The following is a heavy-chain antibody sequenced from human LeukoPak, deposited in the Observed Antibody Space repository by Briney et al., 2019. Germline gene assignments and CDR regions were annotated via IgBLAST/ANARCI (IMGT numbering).Heavy chain of an antibody. CDR2: IFYTGKT. V-gene: IGHV4-39*07. J-gene: IGHJ4*02. CDR1: GGSVYTSDYY. Sequence: PSETLSLTCTVSGGSVYTSDYYWGWVRQPPGKGPEWIGDIFYTGKTNYNPPLKSRVSISIDTSKNQFSLKLTSVTAADTAVYYCARVFDSWGQGTLVTVSS. CDR3: ARVFDS.